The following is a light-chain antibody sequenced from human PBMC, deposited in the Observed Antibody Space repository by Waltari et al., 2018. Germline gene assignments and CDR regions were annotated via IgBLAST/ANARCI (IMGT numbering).Light chain of an antibody. CDR1: QSIVVW. CDR2: KAS. Sequence: DIQVTQSPSTLSASVGDIVTITCRASQSIVVWLAWYQQKPGKAPRLLIYKASYLESGVPSRFSGSGSGTAFTLTISSLQADDFATYYCQQYNRYSSFGQGTRLEI. J-gene: IGKJ5*01. V-gene: IGKV1-5*03. CDR3: QQYNRYSS.